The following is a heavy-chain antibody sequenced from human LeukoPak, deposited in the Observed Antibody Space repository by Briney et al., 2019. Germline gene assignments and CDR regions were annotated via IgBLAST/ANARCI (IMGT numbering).Heavy chain of an antibody. J-gene: IGHJ4*02. CDR3: AKDLGRYRNNYFDY. V-gene: IGHV3-74*01. Sequence: PGGSLRLSCAASGFPFNHYWMHWVRQSPGKGLICVARICHDGRGAGYADSVKGRFTISRDNAKSTLYLQMNSLRAEYTAVYYWAKDLGRYRNNYFDYWGQGTLVTVSS. CDR2: ICHDGRGA. D-gene: IGHD3-16*02. CDR1: GFPFNHYW.